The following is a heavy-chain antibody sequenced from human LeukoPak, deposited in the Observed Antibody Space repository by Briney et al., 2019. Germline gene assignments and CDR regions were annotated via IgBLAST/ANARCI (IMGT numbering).Heavy chain of an antibody. Sequence: GGSLRLSCVGSGFTFRSHAMSWVRQAPEKGLGFVSGIYENGGTTYYADSVKGRFSISRDNSKNTLYLQMDSLRGEDTAVYYCAKDFRIGYSAHFDYWGQGALVTVSS. CDR3: AKDFRIGYSAHFDY. CDR1: GFTFRSHA. CDR2: IYENGGTT. V-gene: IGHV3-23*01. D-gene: IGHD2-21*01. J-gene: IGHJ4*02.